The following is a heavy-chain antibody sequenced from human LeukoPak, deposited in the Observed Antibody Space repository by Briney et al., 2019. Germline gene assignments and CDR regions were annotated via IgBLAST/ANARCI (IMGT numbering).Heavy chain of an antibody. D-gene: IGHD3-3*01. J-gene: IGHJ4*02. V-gene: IGHV1-69*13. CDR1: GGTFSSYA. CDR3: ARIFYDFWSGYYAFDY. CDR2: IIPIFGTA. Sequence: AASVKVSCKASGGTFSSYAISWVRQAPGQGLEWMGGIIPIFGTANYAQKFQGRVTITADESTSTAYMELSSLRSEDTAVYYCARIFYDFWSGYYAFDYWGQGTLVTVSS.